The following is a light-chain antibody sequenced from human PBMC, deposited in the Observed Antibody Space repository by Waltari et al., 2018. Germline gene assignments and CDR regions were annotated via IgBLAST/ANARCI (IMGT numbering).Light chain of an antibody. CDR3: QQYYSTPF. J-gene: IGKJ4*01. Sequence: DIVMTQSPDSLAVSLGERATINCKSSQSVLYSSNNKNYIAWDQQKPGQPPKLLIYWASTRESGVPDRFSGSGSGTDFTLTISRLPAEDVAVYYCQQYYSTPFFGGGTKVEIK. V-gene: IGKV4-1*01. CDR2: WAS. CDR1: QSVLYSSNNKNY.